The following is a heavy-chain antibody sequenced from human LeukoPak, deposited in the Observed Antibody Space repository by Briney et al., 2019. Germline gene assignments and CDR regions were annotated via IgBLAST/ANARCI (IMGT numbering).Heavy chain of an antibody. CDR1: GGSISSYY. V-gene: IGHV4-59*08. CDR3: ARLSAAAGTVDY. Sequence: SETLSLTCTVSGGSISSYYWSWIRQPPGKGLEWIGYIYYSGSTNYNPSLKSRVTISVDTSKNQFSLKLSSVTAADTAVYYCARLSAAAGTVDYWGQGTLVTVSS. J-gene: IGHJ4*02. CDR2: IYYSGST. D-gene: IGHD6-13*01.